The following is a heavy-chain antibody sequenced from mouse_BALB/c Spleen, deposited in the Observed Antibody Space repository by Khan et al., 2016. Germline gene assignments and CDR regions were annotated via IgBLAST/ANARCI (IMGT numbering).Heavy chain of an antibody. Sequence: QIQLVQSGPEMKKPGETVKISCKASGYSFTNYGMNWVKQAPGKGLKWMGWINTYTGEPTYADDFKGRFAFSLETSASTAYLQINNLKNEDTATYFYARRRLRLPFDDWGQGTTLTVSS. J-gene: IGHJ2*01. V-gene: IGHV9-3-1*01. D-gene: IGHD2-2*01. CDR2: INTYTGEP. CDR1: GYSFTNYG. CDR3: ARRRLRLPFDD.